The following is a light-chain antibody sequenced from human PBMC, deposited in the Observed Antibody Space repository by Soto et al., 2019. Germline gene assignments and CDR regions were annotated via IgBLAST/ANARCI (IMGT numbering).Light chain of an antibody. J-gene: IGKJ5*01. CDR2: SAS. Sequence: EIIMTQSPATLSVSPGERVTLSCRASQSVSDNVAWYQQRPGQSPSLLMHSASARAAGLPARFSGSGSGTEFSLSIHSLQSEDFAVYFCQQYNDWPITFGQGTRLEIK. CDR3: QQYNDWPIT. V-gene: IGKV3-15*01. CDR1: QSVSDN.